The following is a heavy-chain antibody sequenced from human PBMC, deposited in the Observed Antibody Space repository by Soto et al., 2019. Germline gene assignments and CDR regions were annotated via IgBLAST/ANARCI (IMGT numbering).Heavy chain of an antibody. CDR3: ATRAPITISGVVYYYYYGMDV. D-gene: IGHD3-3*01. Sequence: ASVKVSCKASGYTFTSYYMHWVRQAPGQGLEWMGKIIPSGGSTSYAQKFQGRVTMTRDTSTSTVYMELSSLRSEDTAVYYCATRAPITISGVVYYYYYGMDVWGQGTTVTVSS. CDR2: IIPSGGST. CDR1: GYTFTSYY. V-gene: IGHV1-46*01. J-gene: IGHJ6*02.